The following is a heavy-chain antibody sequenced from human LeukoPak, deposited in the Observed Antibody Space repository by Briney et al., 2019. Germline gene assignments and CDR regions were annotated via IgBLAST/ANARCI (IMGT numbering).Heavy chain of an antibody. CDR1: GYTFTGYY. CDR2: INPNSGGT. J-gene: IGHJ4*02. V-gene: IGHV1-2*02. D-gene: IGHD2-2*01. Sequence: ASVKVSCKASGYTFTGYYMHRVRQAPGQGLEWMGWINPNSGGTNYAQKFQGRVTMTRDTSISTAYMELSRLRSDDTAVYYCARDVVVLSTPDYWGQGTLVTVSS. CDR3: ARDVVVLSTPDY.